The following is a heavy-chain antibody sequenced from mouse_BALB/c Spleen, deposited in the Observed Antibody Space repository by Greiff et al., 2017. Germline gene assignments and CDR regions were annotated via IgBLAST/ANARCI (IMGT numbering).Heavy chain of an antibody. CDR2: IRLKSNNYAT. Sequence: DVKLQESGGGLVQPGGSMKLSCVASGFTFSNYWMNWVRQSPEKGLEWVAEIRLKSNNYATHYAESVKGRFTISRDDSKSSVYLQMNNLRAEDTGIYYCTRLRPYAMDYWGQGTSVTVSS. CDR3: TRLRPYAMDY. CDR1: GFTFSNYW. V-gene: IGHV6-6*02. J-gene: IGHJ4*01. D-gene: IGHD2-4*01.